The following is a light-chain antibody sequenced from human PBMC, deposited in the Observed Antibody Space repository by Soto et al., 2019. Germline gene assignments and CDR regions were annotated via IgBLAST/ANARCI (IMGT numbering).Light chain of an antibody. CDR3: QQRSSWPLLWT. CDR2: DAS. V-gene: IGKV3-11*01. CDR1: QSVSSS. Sequence: EIVLTQSPATLSLSPGERATLSCRASQSVSSSLAWYQQKPAQAPRLLIYDASNRATGIPARFSGSGSGTDFTLTISSLEPEDFAVYYCQQRSSWPLLWTFGGGTKVEIK. J-gene: IGKJ4*01.